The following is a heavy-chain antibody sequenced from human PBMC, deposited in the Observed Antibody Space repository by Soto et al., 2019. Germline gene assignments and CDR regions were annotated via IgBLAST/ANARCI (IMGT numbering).Heavy chain of an antibody. CDR3: AKDRRYCSSTSCYRWFDP. J-gene: IGHJ5*02. Sequence: GGSLRLSCAASGFTFSSYGMHWVRQAPGKGLEWVAVISYDGSNKYYADSVKGRCTISRDNSKNTLYLQMNSLRAEDTAVYYCAKDRRYCSSTSCYRWFDPWGQGTLVTVSS. CDR1: GFTFSSYG. V-gene: IGHV3-30*18. D-gene: IGHD2-2*01. CDR2: ISYDGSNK.